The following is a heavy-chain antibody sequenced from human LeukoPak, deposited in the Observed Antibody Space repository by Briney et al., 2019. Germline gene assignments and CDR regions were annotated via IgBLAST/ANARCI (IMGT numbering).Heavy chain of an antibody. J-gene: IGHJ4*02. V-gene: IGHV4-59*01. D-gene: IGHD1-7*01. CDR3: ARDRELGLFDY. Sequence: SETLSLTYTVSGGSISSYYWSWIRQLPGKGLEWIGYIYYSGSTNYNPSLKSRVTISVDTSKNKFSLKLSSVTAADTAVYYCARDRELGLFDYWGQGTPVTVSS. CDR1: GGSISSYY. CDR2: IYYSGST.